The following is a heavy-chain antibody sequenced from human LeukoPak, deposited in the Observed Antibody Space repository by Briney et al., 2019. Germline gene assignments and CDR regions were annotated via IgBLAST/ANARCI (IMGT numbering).Heavy chain of an antibody. V-gene: IGHV3-23*01. CDR3: AKDVSPGTTGWFDP. D-gene: IGHD1-7*01. Sequence: PGGSLRLSCATSGFTFSDYAVSWVRQAPGKGLEWVSSTSRSGTSTFYAHSVRGRFTMSRDNSKNTLYLQMNSLRAEDTAIYYCAKDVSPGTTGWFDPCGQGTLVTVSS. CDR2: TSRSGTST. J-gene: IGHJ5*02. CDR1: GFTFSDYA.